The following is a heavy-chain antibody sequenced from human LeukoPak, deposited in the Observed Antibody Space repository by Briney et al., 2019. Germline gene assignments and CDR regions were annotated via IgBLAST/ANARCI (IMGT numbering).Heavy chain of an antibody. J-gene: IGHJ4*02. D-gene: IGHD6-19*01. Sequence: ASVKVSCKAPGYTSTGYYMHWVRQAPGQGLEWMGRINPNSGGANYAQKFQGRVTMTRDTSISTAYMELSRLRSDDTAVYYCAREQQWLVPDYWGQGTLVTVSS. CDR2: INPNSGGA. CDR3: AREQQWLVPDY. V-gene: IGHV1-2*06. CDR1: GYTSTGYY.